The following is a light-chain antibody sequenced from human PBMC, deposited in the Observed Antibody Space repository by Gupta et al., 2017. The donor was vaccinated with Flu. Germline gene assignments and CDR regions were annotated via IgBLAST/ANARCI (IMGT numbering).Light chain of an antibody. CDR2: GNN. J-gene: IGLJ3*02. CDR1: SSNIGAGFA. V-gene: IGLV1-40*01. Sequence: QSVLTQPPSVSGAPGQTVTISCSGTSSNIGAGFAVHWYQQLPGTAPKLLIYGNNNRPSGVPDRFSCSKSGTSASLAITGLQAEDEADYYCQSFDINLNEVFGGGTRLTVL. CDR3: QSFDINLNEV.